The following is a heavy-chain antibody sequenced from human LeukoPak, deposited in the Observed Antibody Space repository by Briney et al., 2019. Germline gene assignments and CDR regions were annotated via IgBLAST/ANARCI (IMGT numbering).Heavy chain of an antibody. CDR3: AGLGASGNGYLSWFDP. J-gene: IGHJ5*02. V-gene: IGHV4-59*01. Sequence: SETLSLTCTASGGSISTYYWSWIRQPPGKGLEWIGYIYYSGNSNYNPSLKSRVTISVDTSKNQFSLKLSSVTAADTAVYYCAGLGASGNGYLSWFDPWGQGTLVTVSS. D-gene: IGHD3-22*01. CDR1: GGSISTYY. CDR2: IYYSGNS.